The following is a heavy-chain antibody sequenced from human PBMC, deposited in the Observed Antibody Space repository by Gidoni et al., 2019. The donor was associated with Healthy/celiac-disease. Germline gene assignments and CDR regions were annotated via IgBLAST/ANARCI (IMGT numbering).Heavy chain of an antibody. CDR1: GGSFSGYY. J-gene: IGHJ4*02. V-gene: IGHV4-34*01. CDR2: INHSGST. D-gene: IGHD4-17*01. Sequence: QVQLQQWGAGLLKPSETLSLTCAVYGGSFSGYYWSWIRQPPGKGLEWIGEINHSGSTNYNPSLKSRVTISVDTSKNQFSLKLSSVTAADTAVYYCARGGVRWSPLYYFDYWGQGTLVTVSS. CDR3: ARGGVRWSPLYYFDY.